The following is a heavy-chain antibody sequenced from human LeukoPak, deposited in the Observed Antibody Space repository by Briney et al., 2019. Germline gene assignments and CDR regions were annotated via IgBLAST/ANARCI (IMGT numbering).Heavy chain of an antibody. J-gene: IGHJ4*02. V-gene: IGHV3-20*04. CDR3: ATHSGYDYSGGPCDY. Sequence: GGSLRLSCAASGFIFDDYGMIWVRQAPGKGLEWVSGINWNGGSTGYADSVKGRFTISRDNAKNSLYLQMNSLRAEDTALYYCATHSGYDYSGGPCDYWGQGTLVTVSS. D-gene: IGHD5-12*01. CDR1: GFIFDDYG. CDR2: INWNGGST.